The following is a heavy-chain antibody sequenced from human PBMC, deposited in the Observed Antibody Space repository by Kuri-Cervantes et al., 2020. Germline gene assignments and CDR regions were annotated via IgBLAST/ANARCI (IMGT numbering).Heavy chain of an antibody. CDR2: ISWNSGSI. J-gene: IGHJ6*02. CDR1: GFTFDDYA. D-gene: IGHD2-21*02. CDR3: AKDLIYCGGDCSRDYYYGMDV. V-gene: IGHV3-9*01. Sequence: GGSLRLSCAASGFTFDDYAMHWVRQAPGKGLEWVSGISWNSGSIGYADSVKGRFTISRDNAKNSLYLQMNSLRAEDTAVYYCAKDLIYCGGDCSRDYYYGMDVWGQGTTVTVSS.